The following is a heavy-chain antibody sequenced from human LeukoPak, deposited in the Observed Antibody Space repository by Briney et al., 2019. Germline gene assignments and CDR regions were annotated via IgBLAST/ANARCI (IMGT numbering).Heavy chain of an antibody. CDR2: ISGSAHKI. CDR1: GFTFSDYA. CDR3: AGRPTGYSSGYVY. D-gene: IGHD5-18*01. Sequence: GGSLRLSCVVSGFTFSDYAMSWVRQAPEKGLDWVSVISGSAHKIRYADSVKGRFTISRDNTENTVYLQMNNLRAEDTALYYCAGRPTGYSSGYVYWGQGALVTVSS. J-gene: IGHJ4*02. V-gene: IGHV3-23*01.